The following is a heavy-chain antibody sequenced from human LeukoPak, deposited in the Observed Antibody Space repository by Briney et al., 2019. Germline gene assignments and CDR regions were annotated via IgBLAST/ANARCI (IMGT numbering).Heavy chain of an antibody. J-gene: IGHJ4*02. Sequence: GGSLRLSCAASGSPFSSYWMAWVRQAPGKGLEWVASIKQDGGETFYVDSVKGRFTISRDNAKNSLYLQMNSLRAEDTAVYYCTREDHSNYNYWGQGTLFTVSS. CDR2: IKQDGGET. CDR3: TREDHSNYNY. CDR1: GSPFSSYW. D-gene: IGHD4-11*01. V-gene: IGHV3-7*01.